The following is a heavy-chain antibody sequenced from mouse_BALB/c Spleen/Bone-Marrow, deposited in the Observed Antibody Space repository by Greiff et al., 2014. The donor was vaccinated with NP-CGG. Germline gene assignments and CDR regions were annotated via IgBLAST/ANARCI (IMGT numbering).Heavy chain of an antibody. V-gene: IGHV5-6-5*01. CDR1: GFTFSSYA. J-gene: IGHJ4*01. Sequence: EVKLVESGGGLVKPGGSLKLSCAASGFTFSSYAMSWVRQTPEKRLEWVASISSGGSTYYPDSVKGRFTISRDNARNILYLQMSSLRSEDTAMYYCARGPLPYAMDYWGQGTSVTVSS. CDR2: ISSGGST. D-gene: IGHD1-1*01. CDR3: ARGPLPYAMDY.